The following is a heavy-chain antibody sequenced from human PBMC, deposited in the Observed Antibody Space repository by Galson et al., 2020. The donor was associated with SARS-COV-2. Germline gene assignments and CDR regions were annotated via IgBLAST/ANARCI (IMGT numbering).Heavy chain of an antibody. CDR3: ARDIQVTTVTGADY. CDR2: ISYDGSNK. V-gene: IGHV3-30*04. J-gene: IGHJ4*02. Sequence: GGSLRLSCAASGFTFSSYAMHWVRQAPGKGLEWVAVISYDGSNKYYADSVKGRFTISRDNSKNTLYLQMNSLRAEDTAVYYCARDIQVTTVTGADYWGQGTLVTVSS. CDR1: GFTFSSYA. D-gene: IGHD4-4*01.